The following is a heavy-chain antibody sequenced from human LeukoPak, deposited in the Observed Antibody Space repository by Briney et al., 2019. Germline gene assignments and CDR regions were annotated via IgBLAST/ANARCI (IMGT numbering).Heavy chain of an antibody. J-gene: IGHJ3*02. Sequence: SETLSLTCTVSGGSISSYYWSWIRQPPGKGLEWIGYIYYSGSTNYNPSLKSRVTISVDTAKNQFSLKLSSVTAADTAVYYCARPRNYYDGSGAFDIWGQGTMVTVSS. V-gene: IGHV4-59*08. CDR1: GGSISSYY. CDR3: ARPRNYYDGSGAFDI. CDR2: IYYSGST. D-gene: IGHD3-22*01.